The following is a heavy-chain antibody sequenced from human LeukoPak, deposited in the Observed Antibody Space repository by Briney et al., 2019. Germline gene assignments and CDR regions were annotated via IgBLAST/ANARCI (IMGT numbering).Heavy chain of an antibody. CDR1: GFTFSTYG. V-gene: IGHV3-48*01. CDR2: ISSSGSTI. D-gene: IGHD3-3*01. CDR3: ARGRVYDFWSGWDYYYYYYMDV. J-gene: IGHJ6*03. Sequence: PGGSLRLSCAASGFTFSTYGMNWVRQAPGKGLEWVSYISSSGSTIYYADSVKGRFTISRDNSKNTLFLQMNSLRAEDTAVYYCARGRVYDFWSGWDYYYYYYMDVWGKGTTVTVSS.